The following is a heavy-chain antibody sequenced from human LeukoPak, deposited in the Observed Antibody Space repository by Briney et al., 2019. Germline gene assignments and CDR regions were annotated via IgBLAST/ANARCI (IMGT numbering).Heavy chain of an antibody. CDR3: ARSMVRGVPGDY. Sequence: PETLSLTCTISGGSLSSYYWGWIRQPPGKGLEWIGSIYYSGSTYYNPSRKSRVTISVDTSKNQVSLKLSSVTAADTAVYYCARSMVRGVPGDYWGQGTLVTVSS. J-gene: IGHJ4*02. CDR2: IYYSGST. D-gene: IGHD3-10*01. CDR1: GGSLSSYY. V-gene: IGHV4-39*01.